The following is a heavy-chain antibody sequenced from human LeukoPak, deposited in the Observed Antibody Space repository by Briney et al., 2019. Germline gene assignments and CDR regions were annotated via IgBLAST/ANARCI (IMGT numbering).Heavy chain of an antibody. CDR2: IRYDGSNK. J-gene: IGHJ6*03. D-gene: IGHD6-19*01. CDR3: ARDHKGIAVAGYYYYYMDV. Sequence: GGSLRLSCAASGFTFSSYGMHWVRQAPDKGLEWVAFIRYDGSNKYYADSVKGRFTISRDNSKNTLYLQMNSLRAEDTAVYYCARDHKGIAVAGYYYYYMDVWGKGTTVTVSS. CDR1: GFTFSSYG. V-gene: IGHV3-30*02.